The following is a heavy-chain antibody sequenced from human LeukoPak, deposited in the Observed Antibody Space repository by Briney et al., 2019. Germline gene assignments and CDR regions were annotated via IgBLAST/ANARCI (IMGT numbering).Heavy chain of an antibody. D-gene: IGHD3-10*01. Sequence: PGGSLRLSCAACGFTFSSYAMSWVRQAPGKGLEWVSAISGSGGSTYYADSVKGRFTISRDNSKNTLYLQMNSLRAEDTAVYYCAKGRDYYGSGSYEFQHWGQGTLVTVSS. J-gene: IGHJ1*01. CDR1: GFTFSSYA. CDR3: AKGRDYYGSGSYEFQH. CDR2: ISGSGGST. V-gene: IGHV3-23*01.